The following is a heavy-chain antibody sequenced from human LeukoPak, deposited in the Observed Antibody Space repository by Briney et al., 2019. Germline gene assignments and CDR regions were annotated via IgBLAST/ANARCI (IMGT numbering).Heavy chain of an antibody. V-gene: IGHV3-21*01. D-gene: IGHD6-13*01. J-gene: IGHJ6*02. CDR2: ISSSNNYI. CDR1: GFTFSSYS. Sequence: NPGGSLRLSCAGSGFTFSSYSMNWVRQAPGKGLEWVSSISSSNNYIYYADSVKGRFTISRDNAKNSLYLQMDSLRAEDTAVYYCARDDSSSFSGFVYGMDVWGQGTTLTVPS. CDR3: ARDDSSSFSGFVYGMDV.